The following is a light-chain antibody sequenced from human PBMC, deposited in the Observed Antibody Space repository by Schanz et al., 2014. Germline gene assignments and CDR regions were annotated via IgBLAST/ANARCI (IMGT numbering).Light chain of an antibody. Sequence: DIQMTQSPSSLSASVGDRVTITCRASRSISRYLNWYQQKPGKAPKLLIYAASTLQSGVPSRFSGSGSGTDFTLAISSLQPEDFATYFCQQTDNTPWTFGQATKVEIK. CDR3: QQTDNTPWT. CDR2: AAS. V-gene: IGKV1-39*01. CDR1: RSISRY. J-gene: IGKJ1*01.